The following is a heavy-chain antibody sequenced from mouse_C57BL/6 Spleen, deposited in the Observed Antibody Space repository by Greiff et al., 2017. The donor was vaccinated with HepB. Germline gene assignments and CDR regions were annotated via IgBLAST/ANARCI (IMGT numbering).Heavy chain of an antibody. CDR3: ARGGFDY. CDR2: IHPNSGST. CDR1: GYTFTSYW. V-gene: IGHV1-64*01. Sequence: QVHVKQSGAELVKPGASVKLSCKASGYTFTSYWMHWVKQRPGQGLEWIGMIHPNSGSTNYNEKFKSKATLTVDKSSSTAYMQLSSLTSEDSAVYYCARGGFDYWGQGTTLTVSS. J-gene: IGHJ2*01.